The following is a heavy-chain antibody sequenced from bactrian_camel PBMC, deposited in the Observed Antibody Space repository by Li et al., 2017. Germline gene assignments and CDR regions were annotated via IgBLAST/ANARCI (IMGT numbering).Heavy chain of an antibody. CDR1: GYETTC. CDR3: AAGLRPDWVVAGRPLARARGYNH. D-gene: IGHD6*01. CDR2: IYVDSSNS. Sequence: VQLVESGGGSVQPGGSLSLSCTVSGYETTCMAWFRQAPGAEREGVARIYVDSSNSYYGTTHYADSMKGRFTLSYDKSKNTVYLQMNNLRPEDTAVYYCAAGLRPDWVVAGRPLARARGYNHWGQGTLVTVS. V-gene: IGHV3S19*01. J-gene: IGHJ3*01.